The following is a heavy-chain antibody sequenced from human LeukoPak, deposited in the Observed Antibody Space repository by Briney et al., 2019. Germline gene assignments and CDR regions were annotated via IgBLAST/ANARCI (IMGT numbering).Heavy chain of an antibody. CDR2: VWYDGNNK. Sequence: GGSLRLSCAASGFTFSGYGMHWVRQAPGKGLEWVAIVWYDGNNKYYADSVKGRFTISRDNSKNTVYLQMSSLRAEDTAVYYCATEMATTPDYWGQGTLVTVSS. CDR3: ATEMATTPDY. V-gene: IGHV3-33*01. J-gene: IGHJ4*02. D-gene: IGHD5-24*01. CDR1: GFTFSGYG.